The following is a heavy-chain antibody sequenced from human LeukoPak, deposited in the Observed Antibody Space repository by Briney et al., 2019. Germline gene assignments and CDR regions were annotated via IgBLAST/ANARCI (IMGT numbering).Heavy chain of an antibody. Sequence: GGSLRLSCAASGFTFSNYWMHWVRQAPGKGLVWVSRINSDGSSTTSADSVKGRFTISRDNAKNTLYLRMNSLRAEDTAVYYCAKGGATVIDYWGQGTLVTVSS. V-gene: IGHV3-74*01. J-gene: IGHJ4*02. CDR3: AKGGATVIDY. CDR1: GFTFSNYW. D-gene: IGHD4-17*01. CDR2: INSDGSST.